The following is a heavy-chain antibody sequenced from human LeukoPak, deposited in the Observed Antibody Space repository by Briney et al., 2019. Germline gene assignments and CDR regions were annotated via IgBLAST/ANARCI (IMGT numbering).Heavy chain of an antibody. V-gene: IGHV1-69*06. Sequence: GASVKVSCKASGGTFSSYAISWVRQAPGQGLEWTGGIIPIFGTANYAQKFQGRVTITADKSTSTAYMELSSLRSEDTAVYYCASVFYYGSGSYHSPLDYWGQGTLVTVSS. CDR3: ASVFYYGSGSYHSPLDY. J-gene: IGHJ4*02. D-gene: IGHD3-10*01. CDR1: GGTFSSYA. CDR2: IIPIFGTA.